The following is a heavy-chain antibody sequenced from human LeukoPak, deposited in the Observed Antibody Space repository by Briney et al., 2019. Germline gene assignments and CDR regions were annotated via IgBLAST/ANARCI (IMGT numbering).Heavy chain of an antibody. J-gene: IGHJ6*03. CDR2: IIPILGIA. V-gene: IGHV1-69*04. Sequence: ASVKVSCKASGGTFSSYAISRVRQAPGQGLEWMGRIIPILGIANYAQKFQGRVTITTDESTSSVYMDLSSLTSEDTAIYYCARGRRPTDISIFLTPYYYHLDAWGRGTTVTVS. CDR1: GGTFSSYA. CDR3: ARGRRPTDISIFLTPYYYHLDA. D-gene: IGHD2/OR15-2a*01.